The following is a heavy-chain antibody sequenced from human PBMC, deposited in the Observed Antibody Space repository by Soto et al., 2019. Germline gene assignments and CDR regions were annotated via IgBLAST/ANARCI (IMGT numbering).Heavy chain of an antibody. CDR3: ARDLYYDGSGSYRYYGMDV. Sequence: SETMSLTCTVSGGSISSGGYYWSWIRQHPGKGLEWIGYIYYSGSTYYNPSLKSRVTISVDTSKNQFSLKLSSVTAADTAVYYCARDLYYDGSGSYRYYGMDVCGQGTTVTVSS. CDR2: IYYSGST. V-gene: IGHV4-31*03. CDR1: GGSISSGGYY. J-gene: IGHJ6*02. D-gene: IGHD3-10*01.